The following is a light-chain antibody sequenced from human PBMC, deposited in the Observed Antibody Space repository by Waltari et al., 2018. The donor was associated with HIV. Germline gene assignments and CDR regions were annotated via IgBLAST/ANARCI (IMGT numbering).Light chain of an antibody. CDR1: SSDIGAYDS. V-gene: IGLV2-8*01. J-gene: IGLJ2*01. CDR3: SSYGDSLRVL. CDR2: EVT. Sequence: QSALTQPPSASGSLGQSVTISCTGSSSDIGAYDSVSWFQQHPRRAPKLLLYEVTRRPSTVSDRFSGSRSGSTACLTVAGLQPDDEATYFCSSYGDSLRVLFGGGTNVIVL.